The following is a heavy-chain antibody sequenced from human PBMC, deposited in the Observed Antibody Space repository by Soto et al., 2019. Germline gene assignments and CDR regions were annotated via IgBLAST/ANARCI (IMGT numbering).Heavy chain of an antibody. CDR2: IFYAGDT. CDR1: GESIATGAFY. J-gene: IGHJ5*02. V-gene: IGHV4-31*03. CDR3: AREGDYRTWFEP. Sequence: VQLEESGPRLLKPSQTLSLTCTVSGESIATGAFYWSWIRLQSGKGPEWIGSIFYAGDTYYNPSLKSRVEISLDGSQNQFSLNLRSVTAADTAVYYCAREGDYRTWFEPWGPGTLVTVSS. D-gene: IGHD4-17*01.